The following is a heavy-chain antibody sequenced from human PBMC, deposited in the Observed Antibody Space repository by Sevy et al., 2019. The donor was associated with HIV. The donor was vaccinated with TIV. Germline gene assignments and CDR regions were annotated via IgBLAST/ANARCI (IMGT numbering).Heavy chain of an antibody. CDR1: GFTFSNAW. Sequence: GGSLRLSCAASGFTFSNAWMSWVRQAPGKGLEWVGRIKSKTDGGTTDYAAPVKGRFTISRDDSKNTLYLQMNSLKTEDTAVYYCTTDPVVVPVYYYYYGMDVWGQGTTVTVSS. D-gene: IGHD2-2*01. V-gene: IGHV3-15*01. CDR3: TTDPVVVPVYYYYYGMDV. J-gene: IGHJ6*02. CDR2: IKSKTDGGTT.